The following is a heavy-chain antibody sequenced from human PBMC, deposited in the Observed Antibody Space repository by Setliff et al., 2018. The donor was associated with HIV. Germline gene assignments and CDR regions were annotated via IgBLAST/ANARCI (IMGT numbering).Heavy chain of an antibody. CDR3: AREKYGDKFDY. CDR1: GGTFNNDA. Sequence: SVKVSCKASGGTFNNDAISWVRQAPGQGLEWMGGIVPVLGITNYSPKFQGRVTITTDESTTTAYMDLSSLRSDDTAMYYCAREKYGDKFDYWGQGTLVTVSS. V-gene: IGHV1-69*10. J-gene: IGHJ4*02. CDR2: IVPVLGIT. D-gene: IGHD2-8*01.